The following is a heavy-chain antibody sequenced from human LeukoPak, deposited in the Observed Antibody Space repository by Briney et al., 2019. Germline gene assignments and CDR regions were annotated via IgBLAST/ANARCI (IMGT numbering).Heavy chain of an antibody. CDR3: ARRSTVVTAIFDY. Sequence: GASVKVSCKASGYTFTGYYMHWVRQAPGQGLEWMGWINPNSGGTNYAQKFQGRVTMTRDTSISTAYMELSRLRSDDTAVYYCARRSTVVTAIFDYWGQGTLVTVSS. V-gene: IGHV1-2*02. J-gene: IGHJ4*02. CDR2: INPNSGGT. CDR1: GYTFTGYY. D-gene: IGHD4-23*01.